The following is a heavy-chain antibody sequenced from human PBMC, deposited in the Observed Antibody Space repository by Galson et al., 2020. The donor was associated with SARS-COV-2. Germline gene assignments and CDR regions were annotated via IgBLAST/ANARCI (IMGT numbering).Heavy chain of an antibody. V-gene: IGHV3-30-3*01. Sequence: TGGSLRLSCAASGFTLSYQTIHWDRQPPGKGLDWVAVILDDGNNKYHADSVKGRFTISRDNSKNTLYLKMNSQRGEDTAVYYCATVYFDRNYFFCAGALDFWGQGTLVTVSS. CDR2: ILDDGNNK. CDR3: ATVYFDRNYFFCAGALDF. D-gene: IGHD3-22*01. J-gene: IGHJ4*02. CDR1: GFTLSYQT.